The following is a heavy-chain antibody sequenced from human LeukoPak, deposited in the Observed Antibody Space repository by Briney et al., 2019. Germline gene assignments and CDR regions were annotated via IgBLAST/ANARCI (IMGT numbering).Heavy chain of an antibody. CDR3: ARDPVPYYYDSSGYDYFDY. CDR1: GYTFTSYG. Sequence: ASVKVSCKASGYTFTSYGISWVRQAPGQGLEWIGWISAYNGNTKYAQKLQGRVTMTTDTSTSTAYMELRSLRSDDTAVYYCARDPVPYYYDSSGYDYFDYWGQGTLVTVSS. J-gene: IGHJ4*02. D-gene: IGHD3-22*01. CDR2: ISAYNGNT. V-gene: IGHV1-18*01.